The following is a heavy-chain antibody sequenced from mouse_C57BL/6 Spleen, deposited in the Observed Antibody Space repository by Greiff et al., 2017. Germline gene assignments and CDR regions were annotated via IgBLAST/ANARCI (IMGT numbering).Heavy chain of an antibody. J-gene: IGHJ3*01. V-gene: IGHV14-3*01. D-gene: IGHD1-1*01. CDR2: IDPSDGYT. CDR1: GFNIKNTY. CDR3: AVYCYGSSYGGAWFAY. Sequence: EVQLQQSVAELVRPGASVKLSCTASGFNIKNTYMHWVKQRPEQGLEWIGRIDPSDGYTKYAPKFQGKATLTADTSSNTAYLHLSSLTSEDTASYYCAVYCYGSSYGGAWFAYWGQGTLVTVSA.